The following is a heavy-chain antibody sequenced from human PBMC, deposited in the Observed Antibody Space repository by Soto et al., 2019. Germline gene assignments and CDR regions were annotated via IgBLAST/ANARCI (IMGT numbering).Heavy chain of an antibody. Sequence: GGSLRLSCAASGFTFSSYAMHWVRQAPGKGLEYVSAISSNGGSTYYANSVKGRFTISRDNSKNTLYLQMGSLRAEDMAVYYCARGPDIYYGSGIFDYWGQGTLVTVSS. J-gene: IGHJ4*02. CDR3: ARGPDIYYGSGIFDY. CDR1: GFTFSSYA. V-gene: IGHV3-64*01. CDR2: ISSNGGST. D-gene: IGHD3-10*01.